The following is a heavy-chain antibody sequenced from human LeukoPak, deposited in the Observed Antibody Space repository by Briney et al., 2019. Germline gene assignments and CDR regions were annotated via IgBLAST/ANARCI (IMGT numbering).Heavy chain of an antibody. CDR1: GFTFSNFW. J-gene: IGHJ4*02. CDR3: ARGYSYGYVDY. V-gene: IGHV3-7*01. Sequence: GGSLRLSCAASGFTFSNFWMSWVRQAPGKGLEWVANIKQDGSEKHYLDSVKGRFTISRDNAKNTLYLQMNSLRAEDTAVYYCARGYSYGYVDYWGQGTLVTVSS. D-gene: IGHD5-18*01. CDR2: IKQDGSEK.